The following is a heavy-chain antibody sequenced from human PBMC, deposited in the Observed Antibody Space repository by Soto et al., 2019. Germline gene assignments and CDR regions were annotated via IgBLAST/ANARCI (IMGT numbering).Heavy chain of an antibody. CDR1: GFTFRSYS. V-gene: IGHV3-48*02. J-gene: IGHJ6*02. CDR3: AREGWPLLQTGMDV. Sequence: EVQLVESGGGLKQPGGSLRLSCAASGFTFRSYSMNWVRQAPGKGLEWVSYISSSNRTINYADSVKGRFIISRDNAKNSPDLQMHSLRDEDTAGDYCAREGWPLLQTGMDVWGQGTTVTVSS. CDR2: ISSSNRTI. D-gene: IGHD2-15*01.